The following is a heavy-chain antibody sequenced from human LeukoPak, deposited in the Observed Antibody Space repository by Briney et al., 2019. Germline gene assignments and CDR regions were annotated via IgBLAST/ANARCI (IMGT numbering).Heavy chain of an antibody. D-gene: IGHD1-26*01. Sequence: GGSLRLSCAASGFTFSSYAMSWVRQAPGKGLEWVSGSSGSGGSTYYADSVKGRFTISRDNSKNTLYLQMNSLRAEDTAVYYCAKEKWVSGWFDPWGQRTLVSVSS. J-gene: IGHJ5*02. V-gene: IGHV3-23*01. CDR3: AKEKWVSGWFDP. CDR1: GFTFSSYA. CDR2: SSGSGGST.